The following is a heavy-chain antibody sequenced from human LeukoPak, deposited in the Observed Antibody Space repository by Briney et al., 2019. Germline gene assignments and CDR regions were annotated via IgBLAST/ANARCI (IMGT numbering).Heavy chain of an antibody. J-gene: IGHJ6*03. V-gene: IGHV3-9*01. D-gene: IGHD2-15*01. CDR2: ITWNSDSR. Sequence: PGGSLRLSCTASGFIFEDYAMHWVRLAPGKGLEWVSGITWNSDSREYADSVKGRFTISRDNAKKSLYLEMNSLRGEDTALYFCAKAGRPWYRMDDWGKGTTVIVSS. CDR1: GFIFEDYA. CDR3: AKAGRPWYRMDD.